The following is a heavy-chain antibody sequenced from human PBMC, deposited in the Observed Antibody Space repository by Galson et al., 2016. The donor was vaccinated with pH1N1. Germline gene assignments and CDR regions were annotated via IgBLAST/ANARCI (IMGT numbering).Heavy chain of an antibody. Sequence: QSGAEVKKPGESLKISCQASGYTFTTYWIGWVRQMPGKGLEWMGIIYPGDSETKYSPSFEGQATFSVDKSKNTAYLHWSSLKASDTAIYYCARRSTELGLDYWGQGVLVTVSS. D-gene: IGHD2/OR15-2a*01. CDR2: IYPGDSET. CDR3: ARRSTELGLDY. V-gene: IGHV5-51*03. J-gene: IGHJ4*02. CDR1: GYTFTTYW.